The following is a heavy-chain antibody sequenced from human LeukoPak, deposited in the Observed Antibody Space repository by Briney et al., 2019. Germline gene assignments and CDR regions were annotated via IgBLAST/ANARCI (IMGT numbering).Heavy chain of an antibody. CDR1: TFTFGNYW. CDR2: IKEDGSEG. CDR3: ARDPAAWDY. V-gene: IGHV3-7*01. D-gene: IGHD6-13*01. Sequence: PGGSLRLSCAASTFTFGNYWMSWVRQAPGKGLEWVANIKEDGSEGYYVDSVKGRFTISRDNTKNSLYLQMNSLRAEDTAVYYCARDPAAWDYWGQGTLVTVSS. J-gene: IGHJ4*02.